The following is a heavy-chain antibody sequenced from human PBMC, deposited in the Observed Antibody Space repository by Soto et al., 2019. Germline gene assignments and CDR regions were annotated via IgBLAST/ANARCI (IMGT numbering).Heavy chain of an antibody. D-gene: IGHD3-10*01. Sequence: VGSLRLSCSASGFTFSTYPMHWVRQAPGKGLEYVSAISSDGGSTYYADSVKGRFTISRDNSKNTLDLQMSSLRAEDTAVYYCVKAILYGSGSYYLGWGQGTLVTVSS. CDR2: ISSDGGST. V-gene: IGHV3-64D*06. J-gene: IGHJ4*02. CDR3: VKAILYGSGSYYLG. CDR1: GFTFSTYP.